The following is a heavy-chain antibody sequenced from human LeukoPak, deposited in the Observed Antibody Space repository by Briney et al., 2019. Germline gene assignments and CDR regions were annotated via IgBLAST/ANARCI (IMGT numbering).Heavy chain of an antibody. CDR3: ARNDLLRFVEWFDP. CDR1: GDSVSSNSAA. Sequence: SHTLSLTCAISGDSVSSNSAAWNWITQSPSRGLEWLGRTYYRSKWYNDYAESVKSRISINPDTSKNQFSLQLNSVTPEDTAVYYCARNDLLRFVEWFDPWGQGTLVTVSS. CDR2: TYYRSKWYN. V-gene: IGHV6-1*01. D-gene: IGHD5-12*01. J-gene: IGHJ5*02.